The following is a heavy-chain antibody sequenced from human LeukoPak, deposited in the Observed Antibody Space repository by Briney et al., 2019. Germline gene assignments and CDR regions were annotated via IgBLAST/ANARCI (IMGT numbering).Heavy chain of an antibody. V-gene: IGHV3-30*04. CDR3: AREVISFDY. CDR2: ISYDGSNK. Sequence: GGSLRLSCAASRFTFSSFAMHWVRQAPGKGLEWVAVISYDGSNKYYADSVKGRFTISRDNSKNTLYLQMNSLRAEDTAVYYCAREVISFDYWGQGTLVTVSS. CDR1: RFTFSSFA. J-gene: IGHJ4*02. D-gene: IGHD3-16*02.